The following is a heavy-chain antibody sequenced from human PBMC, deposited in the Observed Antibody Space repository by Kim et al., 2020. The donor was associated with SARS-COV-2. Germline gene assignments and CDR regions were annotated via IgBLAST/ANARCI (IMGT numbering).Heavy chain of an antibody. D-gene: IGHD3-22*01. V-gene: IGHV3-9*01. CDR1: GFTFDDYA. J-gene: IGHJ4*02. CDR2: ISWNSGSI. Sequence: GGSLRLSCAASGFTFDDYAMHWVRQAPGKGLEWVSGISWNSGSIGYADSVKGRFTISRDNAKNSLYLQMNSLRAEDTALYYCAKATRAVITAGGFDYWGQGTLVTVSS. CDR3: AKATRAVITAGGFDY.